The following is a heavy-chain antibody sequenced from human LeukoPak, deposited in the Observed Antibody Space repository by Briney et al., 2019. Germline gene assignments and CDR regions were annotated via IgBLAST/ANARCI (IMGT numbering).Heavy chain of an antibody. D-gene: IGHD2-21*01. V-gene: IGHV1-2*02. CDR1: GYICSDYY. Sequence: GASVTVSCKASGYICSDYYMHWVRQAPGRGFAWMGGISRRSGATKIAEKFQGRVTLTRDTSISTAYVELTNLASDDTAVYYCVSWAGGNSDVASFDYWGQGTLVIVSS. J-gene: IGHJ4*02. CDR3: VSWAGGNSDVASFDY. CDR2: ISRRSGAT.